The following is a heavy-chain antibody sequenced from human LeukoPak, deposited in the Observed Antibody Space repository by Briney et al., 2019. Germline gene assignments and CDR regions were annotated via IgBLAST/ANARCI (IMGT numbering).Heavy chain of an antibody. D-gene: IGHD2-2*01. CDR2: IIPILGIA. Sequence: PVKVSCKASGGTFSSYTISWVRQAPGQGLEWMGRIIPILGIANYAQKFQGRVTITADKSTSTAYMELSSLRSEDTAVYYCARDCSSTSCSPPGWFDPWGQGTLVTVSS. CDR1: GGTFSSYT. J-gene: IGHJ5*02. V-gene: IGHV1-69*04. CDR3: ARDCSSTSCSPPGWFDP.